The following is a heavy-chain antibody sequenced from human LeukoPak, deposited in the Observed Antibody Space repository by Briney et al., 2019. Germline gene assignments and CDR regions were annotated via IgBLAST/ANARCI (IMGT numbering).Heavy chain of an antibody. J-gene: IGHJ5*02. CDR3: ASGDQNNYDILS. Sequence: GGSLRLSCAASGFSFSSHWVHWVRQAPGKGLVWVSRISDDGSYTSNVDSVKGRFTISRDNAKNSLYLQMNSLRAEDTAVYYCASGDQNNYDILSWGQGTLVTVSS. CDR2: ISDDGSYT. D-gene: IGHD3-9*01. CDR1: GFSFSSHW. V-gene: IGHV3-74*01.